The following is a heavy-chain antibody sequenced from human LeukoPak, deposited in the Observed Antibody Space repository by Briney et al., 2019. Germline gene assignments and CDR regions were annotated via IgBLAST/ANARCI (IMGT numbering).Heavy chain of an antibody. Sequence: GGSLRLSCAASGFTFSSYAIHWVRQAPGKGLEWVALISFDGSNKYYADSVKGRFTISRGNSKNALYLQMNSLRAEDTAVYYCARGPGAYYYGSGNSFDPWGQGTLVTVSS. CDR3: ARGPGAYYYGSGNSFDP. CDR1: GFTFSSYA. V-gene: IGHV3-30*04. CDR2: ISFDGSNK. D-gene: IGHD3-10*01. J-gene: IGHJ5*02.